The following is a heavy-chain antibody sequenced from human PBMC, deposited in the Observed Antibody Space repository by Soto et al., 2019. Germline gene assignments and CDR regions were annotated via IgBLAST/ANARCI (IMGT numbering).Heavy chain of an antibody. CDR1: GYPFTRNA. CDR3: ARSETGYSTFDY. Sequence: QVQLVQSGAEVKKPGASVKVSCKASGYPFTRNAIHWVRQAPGQSLEWIGKIDAANGNTKYSQKSQGRVTITRDTSASAAYMELSTLGSEDTSIYYCARSETGYSTFDYWGQGTLVTVSS. CDR2: IDAANGNT. D-gene: IGHD3-9*01. J-gene: IGHJ4*02. V-gene: IGHV1-3*01.